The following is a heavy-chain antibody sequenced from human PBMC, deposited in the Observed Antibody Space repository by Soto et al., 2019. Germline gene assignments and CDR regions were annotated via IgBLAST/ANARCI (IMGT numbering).Heavy chain of an antibody. CDR1: GFTFGDYA. D-gene: IGHD2-15*01. Sequence: GGSLRLSCTASGFTFGDYAMSWLRQAPGKGLEWVGFIRNKAYGGTTEYAASVKGRFTISRDDSKSIAYLQMNSLKTEDTAVYYCTRDDGGSDDAFDIWGQGTMVTVSS. V-gene: IGHV3-49*03. CDR3: TRDDGGSDDAFDI. J-gene: IGHJ3*02. CDR2: IRNKAYGGTT.